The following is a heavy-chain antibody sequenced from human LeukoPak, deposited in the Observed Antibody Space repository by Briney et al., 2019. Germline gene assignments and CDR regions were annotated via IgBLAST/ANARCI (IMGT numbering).Heavy chain of an antibody. CDR2: IHYSGST. D-gene: IGHD2/OR15-2a*01. V-gene: IGHV4-59*01. J-gene: IGHJ4*02. Sequence: SETLSLTCTVSGGSISSYYWSWIRQPPGKGLEWIGYIHYSGSTNYNPSLKSRVAISVDTSANQFSLKLTSMTPADTAVYYCARLRGNYFPDFWGQGTLVTVSS. CDR3: ARLRGNYFPDF. CDR1: GGSISSYY.